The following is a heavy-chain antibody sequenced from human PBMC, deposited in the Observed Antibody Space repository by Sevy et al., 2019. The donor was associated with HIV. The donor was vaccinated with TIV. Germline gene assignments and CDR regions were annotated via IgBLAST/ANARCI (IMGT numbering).Heavy chain of an antibody. J-gene: IGHJ3*02. CDR3: AKEAITMVRGVIPIGAFDI. CDR1: GFTFSSYG. V-gene: IGHV3-30*18. D-gene: IGHD3-10*01. Sequence: GGSLRLSCAASGFTFSSYGMHWVRQAPGKGLEWVAVISYDGSNKYYADSVKGRFTISRDNSKNTLYLQMNSLRAEDTAGYYWAKEAITMVRGVIPIGAFDIWGQGTMVTVSS. CDR2: ISYDGSNK.